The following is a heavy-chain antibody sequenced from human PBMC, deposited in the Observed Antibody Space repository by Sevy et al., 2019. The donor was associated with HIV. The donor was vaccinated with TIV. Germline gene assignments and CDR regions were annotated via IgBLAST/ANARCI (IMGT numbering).Heavy chain of an antibody. D-gene: IGHD5-12*01. J-gene: IGHJ4*02. CDR3: ANSLQMATITNYFDY. Sequence: SGPTLVNPTQTLTLTCTFSGFSLSTSGVGVGWIRQPPGKALEWLALIYWDDDKRYSPSLKSRLTITKDTSKNQVVLTITNMDPVDTATYYCANSLQMATITNYFDYWGQGTLVTVSS. CDR1: GFSLSTSGVG. CDR2: IYWDDDK. V-gene: IGHV2-5*02.